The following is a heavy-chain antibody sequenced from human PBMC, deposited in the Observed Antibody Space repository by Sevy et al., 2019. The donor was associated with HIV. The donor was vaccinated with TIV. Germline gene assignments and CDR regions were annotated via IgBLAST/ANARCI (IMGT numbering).Heavy chain of an antibody. CDR2: FDPEDAKT. J-gene: IGHJ4*02. D-gene: IGHD3-22*01. V-gene: IGHV1-24*01. CDR3: AITREYYSDSSGYFDY. CDR1: GYTLTEFS. Sequence: ASVKVSCKISGYTLTEFSMHWVRQVPGKGLEWMGSFDPEDAKTIYAQKFQGRVTMPEDTSTDTAYMELRSLRSEDTAMYYCAITREYYSDSSGYFDYWGQGTLVTVSS.